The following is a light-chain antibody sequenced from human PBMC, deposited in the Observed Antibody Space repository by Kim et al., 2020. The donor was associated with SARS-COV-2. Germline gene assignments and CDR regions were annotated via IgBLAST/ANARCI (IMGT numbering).Light chain of an antibody. CDR1: SSDVGGYNY. CDR3: TAYAGGNNLL. J-gene: IGLJ2*01. CDR2: EVT. V-gene: IGLV2-8*01. Sequence: QSVLTQPPSASGSPGQSVTISCTETSSDVGGYNYVSWYQQHPGKAPKLMIYEVTKRPSGVPDRFSGSKSGNTASLTVSGLQADDEANYYCTAYAGGNNLLFGGGTQLTVL.